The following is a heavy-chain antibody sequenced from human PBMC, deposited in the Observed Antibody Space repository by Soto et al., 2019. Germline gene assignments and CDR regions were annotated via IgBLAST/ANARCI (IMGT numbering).Heavy chain of an antibody. J-gene: IGHJ4*02. CDR3: AKDGVVVVPAAPDY. CDR2: ISGSGGST. D-gene: IGHD2-2*01. V-gene: IGHV3-23*01. Sequence: GGSLRLSCPASGFTFSSYSMSWVRQAPGKGLEWVSAISGSGGSTYYADSVQGRFTISRDNSKNTLYLQMNSLRAEDTAVYYCAKDGVVVVPAAPDYWGQGTLVTVSS. CDR1: GFTFSSYS.